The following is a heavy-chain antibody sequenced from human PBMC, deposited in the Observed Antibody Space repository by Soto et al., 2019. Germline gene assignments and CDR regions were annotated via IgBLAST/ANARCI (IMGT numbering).Heavy chain of an antibody. V-gene: IGHV1-2*04. CDR2: INPNSGGT. J-gene: IGHJ6*02. CDR1: GYTFTGYY. Sequence: ASVKVSCKASGYTFTGYYMHWVRQAPGQGLEWMGWINPNSGGTNYAQKFQGWVTMTRDTSISTAYMELSRLRSDDTAVYYCARGRRWGSMIVAMDVWGQGATVTVSS. CDR3: ARGRRWGSMIVAMDV. D-gene: IGHD3-16*01.